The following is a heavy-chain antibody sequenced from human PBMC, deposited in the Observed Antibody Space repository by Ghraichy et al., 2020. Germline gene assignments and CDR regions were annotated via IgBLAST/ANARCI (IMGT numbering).Heavy chain of an antibody. D-gene: IGHD6-19*01. CDR3: AHSQWLGHNWVDP. CDR1: GFSYSTTGVG. V-gene: IGHV2-5*02. CDR2: IYWGDDI. Sequence: SGPTLVKPAQTLTLTCSFSGFSYSTTGVGVGWIRQPPGKALEWLAVIYWGDDIRYSPSLESRLTITKDTSKNQVLLTMTNMDAADTATYYCAHSQWLGHNWVDPWGQGIMVTVSS. J-gene: IGHJ5*02.